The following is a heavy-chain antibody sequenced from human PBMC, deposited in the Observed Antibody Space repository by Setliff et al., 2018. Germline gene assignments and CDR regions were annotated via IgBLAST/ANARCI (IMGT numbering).Heavy chain of an antibody. CDR2: INPSGGST. V-gene: IGHV1-46*01. CDR1: GYTFTSYY. J-gene: IGHJ6*02. CDR3: ARGKVLYDYVWGSYRYEDYYYGMDV. D-gene: IGHD3-16*02. Sequence: ASVKVSCKASGYTFTSYYMHWVRQAPGQGLEWMGIINPSGGSTSYAQKFQGRVTMTRDTSTSTVYMELSSLRSEDTAVYYCARGKVLYDYVWGSYRYEDYYYGMDVWGQGTTVTVSS.